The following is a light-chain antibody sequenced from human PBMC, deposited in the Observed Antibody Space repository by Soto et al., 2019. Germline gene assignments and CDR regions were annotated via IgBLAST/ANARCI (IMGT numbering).Light chain of an antibody. CDR3: FSHRSGDSHV. CDR1: SSEIGSYNY. J-gene: IGLJ1*01. CDR2: GMT. V-gene: IGLV2-14*01. Sequence: QSVLTQPACVSGSPGQSMTISCTGTSSEIGSYNYVSWYQQYPGKAPQRRLYGMTDRLSEVPNRFSGFKTGNAAYLTISGLQAEDEADYYCFSHRSGDSHVGGPGTKVPV.